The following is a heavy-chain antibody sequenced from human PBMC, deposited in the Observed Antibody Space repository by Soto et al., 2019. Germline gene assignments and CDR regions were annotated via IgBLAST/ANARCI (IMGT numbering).Heavy chain of an antibody. CDR1: GFTFSSYA. D-gene: IGHD5-18*01. Sequence: GGSLRLSCAASGFTFSSYAMHWVRQAPGKGLEYVSAISSNGGSTYYANSVKGRFTISRDNSKNTLYLQMGSLRAEDMAVYYCARAGTGYSYGSYYYYIDVWGKGTTVTVSS. V-gene: IGHV3-64*01. CDR2: ISSNGGST. CDR3: ARAGTGYSYGSYYYYIDV. J-gene: IGHJ6*03.